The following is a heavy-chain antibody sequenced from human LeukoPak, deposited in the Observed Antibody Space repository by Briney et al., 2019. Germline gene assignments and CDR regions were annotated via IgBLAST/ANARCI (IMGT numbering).Heavy chain of an antibody. CDR1: GGTFSSYA. CDR3: AREKATVVTPGLHYFDY. D-gene: IGHD4-23*01. V-gene: IGHV1-69*13. J-gene: IGHJ4*02. Sequence: SVKVSCKASGGTFSSYAISWVRQAPGQGLEWMGGIIPIFGTANYAQKFQGRVTITADESTSTAYMELSSLRSEDTAVYYCAREKATVVTPGLHYFDYWGQGTLVTVSS. CDR2: IIPIFGTA.